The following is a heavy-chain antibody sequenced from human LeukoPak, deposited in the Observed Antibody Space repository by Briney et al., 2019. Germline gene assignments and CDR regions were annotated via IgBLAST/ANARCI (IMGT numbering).Heavy chain of an antibody. V-gene: IGHV4-39*07. Sequence: PSETLSLTCTVSGGSISSSSYYWGWIRQPPGKGLEWIGSIYYSGSTYYNPSLKSRVTISVDRSKNQFSLKQSSVTAADTAVYYCARATITMAVGVPADAFDIWGQGTMVTVSS. D-gene: IGHD3-22*01. CDR3: ARATITMAVGVPADAFDI. J-gene: IGHJ3*02. CDR1: GGSISSSSYY. CDR2: IYYSGST.